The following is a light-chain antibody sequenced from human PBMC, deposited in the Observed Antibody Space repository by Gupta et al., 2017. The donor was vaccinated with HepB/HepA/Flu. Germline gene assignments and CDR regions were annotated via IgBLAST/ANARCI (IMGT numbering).Light chain of an antibody. CDR3: VTWDDSLRALV. J-gene: IGLJ1*01. CDR1: NSNIGRNH. Sequence: QSIFTQPPSVSAAPGQKATISCSGSNSNIGRNHLSWYQQFPGTVPKLLVYEDYRRPSGIPDRFSGSKSGTSATLDITGLRTGDEADYYCVTWDDSLRALVLGSGTKVTVL. CDR2: EDY. V-gene: IGLV1-51*01.